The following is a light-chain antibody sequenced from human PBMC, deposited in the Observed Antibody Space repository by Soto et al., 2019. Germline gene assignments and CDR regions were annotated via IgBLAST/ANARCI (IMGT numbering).Light chain of an antibody. J-gene: IGLJ1*01. V-gene: IGLV7-46*01. Sequence: QAVVTQEPSLTGSPGGTITLTFCSSTGAVTSGHYPYWFQQKPGQAPRTLIYDTSNKHSWTPARFSGSLLGGKAALTLSGAQPDDEADYYCLLSYNGPYVFGAGTKVTVL. CDR1: TGAVTSGHY. CDR3: LLSYNGPYV. CDR2: DTS.